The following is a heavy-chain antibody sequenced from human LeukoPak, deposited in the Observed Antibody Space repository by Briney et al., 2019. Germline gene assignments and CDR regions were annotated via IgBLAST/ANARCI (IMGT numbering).Heavy chain of an antibody. J-gene: IGHJ6*02. CDR2: INSDGSST. CDR3: TRVGRGYSHGMDV. CDR1: GFTYGSEW. D-gene: IGHD5-18*01. Sequence: PGGSLCLSYAASGFTYGSEWTHWVRQAPGKGLVWVSRINSDGSSTSYADSVKGRFTISRDNAKNTLYLQMNSLRAEDTAVYYCTRVGRGYSHGMDVWGQGTTVTVSS. V-gene: IGHV3-74*01.